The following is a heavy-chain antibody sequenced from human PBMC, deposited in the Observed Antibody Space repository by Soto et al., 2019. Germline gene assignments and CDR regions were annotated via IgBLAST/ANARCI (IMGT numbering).Heavy chain of an antibody. CDR2: ISGSGGST. D-gene: IGHD5-18*01. Sequence: EVQLLESGGGLVQPGGSLRISCAASGFTFSSYAMSWVRQAPGKGLEWVSAISGSGGSTYYADSVKGRFTISRDNSQNTLYLQMNSLRAEDTAVYYCAKLRGENTATFDYWGQGTLVTVSS. CDR3: AKLRGENTATFDY. V-gene: IGHV3-23*01. CDR1: GFTFSSYA. J-gene: IGHJ4*02.